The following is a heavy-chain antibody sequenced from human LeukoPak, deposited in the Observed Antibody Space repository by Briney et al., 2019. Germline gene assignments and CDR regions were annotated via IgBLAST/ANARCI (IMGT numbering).Heavy chain of an antibody. V-gene: IGHV4-34*01. J-gene: IGHJ4*02. D-gene: IGHD3-10*01. CDR2: INHSGST. CDR1: GGSFSGYY. CDR3: ARGPIYTMVRGVHY. Sequence: KPSETLSLTCAVYGGSFSGYYWSWIRQLPGKGLEWIGEINHSGSTNYNPSLKSRVTISVDTSKNQFSLKLSSVTAADTAVYYCARGPIYTMVRGVHYWGQGTLVTVSS.